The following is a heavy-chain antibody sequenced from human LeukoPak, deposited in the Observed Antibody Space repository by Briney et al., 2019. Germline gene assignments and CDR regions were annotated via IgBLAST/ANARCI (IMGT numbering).Heavy chain of an antibody. CDR3: TRSPDIDILTGYSRYYFDY. CDR2: IYPGDSHT. V-gene: IGHV5-51*01. D-gene: IGHD3-9*01. Sequence: RGESLKISCKGSGYSFSNSWIGWVRQMPGKGLEWMGIIYPGDSHTRYSPSFQGQGTISADKSISTAYLQWNSLKASDTAIYYCTRSPDIDILTGYSRYYFDYWGQGTLVTVSS. CDR1: GYSFSNSW. J-gene: IGHJ4*02.